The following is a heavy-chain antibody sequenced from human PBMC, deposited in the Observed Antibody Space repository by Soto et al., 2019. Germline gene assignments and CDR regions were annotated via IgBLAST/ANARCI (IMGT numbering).Heavy chain of an antibody. D-gene: IGHD5-18*01. CDR1: GGPISSRDYY. V-gene: IGHV4-30-4*01. J-gene: IGHJ4*02. CDR3: ASNSYGYIFYDH. Sequence: PSETLSLTYAFSGGPISSRDYYCSWIRQPPGKGLEWIGYIYYSGSTYYNPALKSRVTISVDTSKNQFSLELSSVTAADTAVYYCASNSYGYIFYDHWGQGTLVTVSS. CDR2: IYYSGST.